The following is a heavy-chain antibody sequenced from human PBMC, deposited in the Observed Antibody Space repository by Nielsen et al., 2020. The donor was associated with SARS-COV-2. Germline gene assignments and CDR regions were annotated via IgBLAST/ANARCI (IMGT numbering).Heavy chain of an antibody. J-gene: IGHJ6*02. Sequence: ASVTVSCKASGYTLTSYAMHWVRQAPGQRLEWMGWINAGNGNTKYSQKFQGRVTITRDTSASTAYMELSSLRSEDTAVYYCAREPSMVRGVTRYYYYGMDVWGQGTTVTVSS. D-gene: IGHD3-10*01. V-gene: IGHV1-3*01. CDR3: AREPSMVRGVTRYYYYGMDV. CDR1: GYTLTSYA. CDR2: INAGNGNT.